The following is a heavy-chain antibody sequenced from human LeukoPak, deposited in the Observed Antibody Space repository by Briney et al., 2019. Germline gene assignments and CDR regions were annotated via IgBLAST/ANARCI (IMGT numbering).Heavy chain of an antibody. D-gene: IGHD3-16*01. Sequence: GGSLRLSCAASGFTFSSYGMYWVRQAPGKGLERVAFIRYDGSNKYYADSVKGRFTVSRDNSKNTLYLQMKSLRAEDTAVYYCAKRPRAENYDYVWGSSSYSYYMDVWGKGTTVTISS. J-gene: IGHJ6*03. CDR1: GFTFSSYG. CDR3: AKRPRAENYDYVWGSSSYSYYMDV. V-gene: IGHV3-30*02. CDR2: IRYDGSNK.